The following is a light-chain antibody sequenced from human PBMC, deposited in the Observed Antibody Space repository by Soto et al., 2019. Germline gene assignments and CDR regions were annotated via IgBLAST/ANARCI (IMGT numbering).Light chain of an antibody. CDR1: QSLLQSNGYNY. Sequence: DIVMTQSPLSLPVTPGEPASISCSSSQSLLQSNGYNYLDWYLQKPGQSPQLLIYFGSYRASGVPDRFSGRGSGTDFTLKIRRVEAEDVGVYYCMQAQQTPPTFGQGTKV. J-gene: IGKJ1*01. CDR3: MQAQQTPPT. CDR2: FGS. V-gene: IGKV2-28*01.